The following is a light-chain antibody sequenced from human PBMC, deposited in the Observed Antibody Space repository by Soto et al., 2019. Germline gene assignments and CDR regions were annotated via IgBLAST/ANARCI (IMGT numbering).Light chain of an antibody. CDR2: NSN. Sequence: QSVLSQPPSESGTPGQRVTISCSGSSSNIGSNSVSWFQQLPGTAPKLLISNSNQRPSGVPGRFSGSKSGTSASLAISGLPSEDEADYFCAAWDASLNAWVFGGGTKLTVL. J-gene: IGLJ3*02. V-gene: IGLV1-44*01. CDR1: SSNIGSNS. CDR3: AAWDASLNAWV.